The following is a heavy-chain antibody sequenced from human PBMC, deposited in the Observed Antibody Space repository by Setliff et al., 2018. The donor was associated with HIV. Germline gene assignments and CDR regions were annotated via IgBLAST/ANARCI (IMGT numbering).Heavy chain of an antibody. CDR3: ARPRSGSYINWFGP. V-gene: IGHV3-23*01. CDR1: GFSFRNYA. CDR2: ISAYDDST. J-gene: IGHJ5*02. D-gene: IGHD1-26*01. Sequence: GGSLRLSCAASGFSFRNYAMSWVRQAPGKGPEWVSGISAYDDSTYYADSVKGRFTVSTDNPKDTLFLQMHSLRAEDTARYYCARPRSGSYINWFGPWGQGTLVTVS.